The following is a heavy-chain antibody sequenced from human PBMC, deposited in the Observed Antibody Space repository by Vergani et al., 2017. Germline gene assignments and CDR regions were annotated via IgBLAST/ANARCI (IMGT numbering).Heavy chain of an antibody. J-gene: IGHJ5*02. Sequence: QVQLQESGPGLVKPSETLSLTCTVSGGSISSYYWGWIRQPPGKGLEWIGSIYYSGSTYYNPSLKSRVTISVDTSKNQFSLKLSSVTAADTAVYYCARLAASLSWFDPWGQGTLVTVSS. CDR3: ARLAASLSWFDP. D-gene: IGHD6-25*01. CDR2: IYYSGST. CDR1: GGSISSYY. V-gene: IGHV4-39*01.